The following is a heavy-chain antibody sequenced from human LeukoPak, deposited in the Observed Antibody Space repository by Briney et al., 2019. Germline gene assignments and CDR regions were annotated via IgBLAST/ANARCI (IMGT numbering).Heavy chain of an antibody. Sequence: PSETLSLTCTVSGYSISSGNYWDWIRQPPGKGLEWIGSIYHSGSTYYNPSLKSRVTISVDTSKNKFSLKLSSVTAADTAVYYCAKRYCSSTTCYDDRGAFDYWGQGTLVTVSS. CDR3: AKRYCSSTTCYDDRGAFDY. CDR2: IYHSGST. V-gene: IGHV4-38-2*02. CDR1: GYSISSGNY. J-gene: IGHJ4*02. D-gene: IGHD2-2*01.